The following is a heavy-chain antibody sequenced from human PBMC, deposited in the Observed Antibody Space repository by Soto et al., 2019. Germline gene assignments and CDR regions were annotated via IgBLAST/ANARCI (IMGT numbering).Heavy chain of an antibody. J-gene: IGHJ4*02. CDR1: GGSISSGGYY. D-gene: IGHD4-4*01. V-gene: IGHV4-31*03. CDR3: ARVVSYSNWYFDY. Sequence: SETLSLTCTVSGGSISSGGYYWSWIRQHPGKGLEWIGYIYYSGSTYYNPSLKSRVTISVDTSKNQFSLKLSSVTAADTAVYYCARVVSYSNWYFDYWGQGTLVTVSS. CDR2: IYYSGST.